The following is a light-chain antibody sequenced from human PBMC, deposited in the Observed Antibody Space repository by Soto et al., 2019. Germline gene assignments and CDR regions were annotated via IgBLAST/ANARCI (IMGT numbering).Light chain of an antibody. Sequence: EIVLTQSPGTLSLFPGERATLSCRASQSLIPRYLAWYQQKPGQAPRLLIYGASSRATGIPDRFSGSGSGTDFTLTISRLEPEDFAEYSCQQYCNSPTFGQGTLLEIK. CDR2: GAS. V-gene: IGKV3-20*01. CDR1: QSLIPRY. J-gene: IGKJ5*01. CDR3: QQYCNSPT.